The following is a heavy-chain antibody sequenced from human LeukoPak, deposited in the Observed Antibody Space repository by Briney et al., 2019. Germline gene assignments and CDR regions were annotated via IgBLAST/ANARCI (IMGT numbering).Heavy chain of an antibody. V-gene: IGHV4-30-2*01. Sequence: SQTRSLTCAVSGGSISSGGYPWSWIRQPPGKGLEWIGYIYHSGSTYYNPSLRSRVTISVDRSKNQFSLKLSSVTAADTAVYYCARRYSSSWYGAFDIWGQGTMVTVSS. J-gene: IGHJ3*02. CDR1: GGSISSGGYP. D-gene: IGHD6-13*01. CDR3: ARRYSSSWYGAFDI. CDR2: IYHSGST.